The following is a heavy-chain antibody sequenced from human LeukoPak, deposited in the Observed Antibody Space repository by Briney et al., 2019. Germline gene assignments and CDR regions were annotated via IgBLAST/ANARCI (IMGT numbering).Heavy chain of an antibody. V-gene: IGHV4-38-2*02. CDR3: ARLSIEYSSSSWFDP. CDR1: GYSISSGYY. Sequence: SENLSLTCTVSGYSISSGYYWGWIRQPPGKGLEWIGSIYHSGSTYYNPSLKSRVTISVDTSKNQSSLKLSSVTAADTAVYYRARLSIEYSSSSWFDPWGQGTLVTVSS. D-gene: IGHD6-6*01. J-gene: IGHJ5*02. CDR2: IYHSGST.